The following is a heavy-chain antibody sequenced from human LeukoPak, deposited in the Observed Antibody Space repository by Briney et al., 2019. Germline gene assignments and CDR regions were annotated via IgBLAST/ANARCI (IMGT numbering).Heavy chain of an antibody. CDR3: ARASSSTSCSDY. V-gene: IGHV4-59*01. CDR1: GGSISSYY. J-gene: IGHJ4*02. Sequence: SETLSLTCTVSGGSISSYYWSWIRQPPGKGLEWIGYIYYSGSTNYNPSLKSRVTISVDTSKNQFSLKLSSVTAADTAVYYCARASSSTSCSDYWGQGTLVTVSS. CDR2: IYYSGST. D-gene: IGHD2-2*01.